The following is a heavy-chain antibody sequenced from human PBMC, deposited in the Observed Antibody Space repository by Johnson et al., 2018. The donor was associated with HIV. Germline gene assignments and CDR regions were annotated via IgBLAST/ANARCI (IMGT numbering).Heavy chain of an antibody. CDR2: IRSKAYGGTT. V-gene: IGHV3-49*04. Sequence: VQLVESGGGVVQPGRSLRLSCTASGFTFGDYAMNWVRQAPGKELECVGFIRSKAYGGTTEYAASVKGRFTISRDDSKTIAYLQMNNLKTEDTAVYYCAQDGTLRAFDIWGQGTMVTVSS. CDR3: AQDGTLRAFDI. J-gene: IGHJ3*02. CDR1: GFTFGDYA.